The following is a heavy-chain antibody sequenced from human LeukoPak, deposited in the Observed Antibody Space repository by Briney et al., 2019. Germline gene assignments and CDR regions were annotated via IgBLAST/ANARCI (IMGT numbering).Heavy chain of an antibody. D-gene: IGHD3-10*01. CDR1: GGSISSHY. CDR3: ARDGITMVRGVINGAFDI. Sequence: SETLSLTCTVSGGSISSHYWSWIRQPPGKGLEWIGYIYYSGSTNYNPSLKSRVTISVDTSKNQFSLKLSSVTAADTAVYYCARDGITMVRGVINGAFDIWGQGTMVTVSS. V-gene: IGHV4-59*11. J-gene: IGHJ3*02. CDR2: IYYSGST.